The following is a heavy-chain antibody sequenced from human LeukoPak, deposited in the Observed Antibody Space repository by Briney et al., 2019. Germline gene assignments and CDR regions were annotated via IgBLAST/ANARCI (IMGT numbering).Heavy chain of an antibody. CDR3: ARDRYDSYPMDV. D-gene: IGHD3-3*01. CDR1: GGSISSGDYY. J-gene: IGHJ6*02. CDR2: IYYSGRT. V-gene: IGHV4-31*03. Sequence: SQTLSLTRTVSGGSISSGDYYWSWIRQHPGKGLEWIGYIYYSGRTYYNPSHKSRVTISVDTSKNQFSLKLNSVTAADTAVYYCARDRYDSYPMDVWGQGTTVTVSS.